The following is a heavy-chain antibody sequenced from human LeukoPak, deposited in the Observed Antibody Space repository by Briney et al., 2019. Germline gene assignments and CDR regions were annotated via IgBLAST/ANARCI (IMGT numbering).Heavy chain of an antibody. CDR2: IYYSGST. Sequence: PSETLSLTCTVSGGSISSYYWSWIRQPPGKGLEWIGYIYYSGSTNYNPSLKSRVIISVDTSKNQFSLKLSSVTAADTAVYYCARGAYYYYYYMDVWGKGTTVTISS. CDR1: GGSISSYY. J-gene: IGHJ6*03. CDR3: ARGAYYYYYYMDV. V-gene: IGHV4-59*01.